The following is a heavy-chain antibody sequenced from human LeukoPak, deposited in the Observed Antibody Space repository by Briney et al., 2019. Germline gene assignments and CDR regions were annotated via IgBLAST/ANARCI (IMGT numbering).Heavy chain of an antibody. V-gene: IGHV3-53*01. CDR2: IHSGGST. D-gene: IGHD4-17*01. Sequence: GGSLRLSCAASRFTVSSHYMSWVRQAPGKGLEWVSVIHSGGSTYYADSVKGRFTISRDNPKNTLYLQMNSLRAEDAAVYYCATGYADYGGAADYWGQGTLVTVSS. J-gene: IGHJ4*02. CDR1: RFTVSSHY. CDR3: ATGYADYGGAADY.